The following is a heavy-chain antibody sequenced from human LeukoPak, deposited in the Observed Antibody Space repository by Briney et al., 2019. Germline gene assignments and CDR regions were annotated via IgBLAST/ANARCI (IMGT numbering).Heavy chain of an antibody. J-gene: IGHJ4*02. CDR3: AREGRNGGNFQYYFDY. Sequence: SQTLSLTCTVSGGSISSGGYYWNWIRQPPGKGLEWIGEINHSGSTNYNPSLKSRVTISVDTSKNQFSLKLSSVTAADTAVYYCAREGRNGGNFQYYFDYWGQGTLVTVSS. CDR1: GGSISSGGYY. CDR2: INHSGST. D-gene: IGHD4-23*01. V-gene: IGHV4-30-2*01.